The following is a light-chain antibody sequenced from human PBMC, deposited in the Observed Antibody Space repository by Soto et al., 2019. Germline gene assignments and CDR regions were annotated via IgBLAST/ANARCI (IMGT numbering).Light chain of an antibody. J-gene: IGKJ1*01. CDR1: QSISSW. CDR3: QQYNSYSEAWT. CDR2: KAS. Sequence: DIQMTQSPSTLSASVGDRVTITCRASQSISSWLAWYQQKPGQAPKLLIYKASSLESGVPSRFSGSGSGTELTLTLSSRQPDDVDSSVCQQYNSYSEAWTFGQGTKVEIK. V-gene: IGKV1-5*03.